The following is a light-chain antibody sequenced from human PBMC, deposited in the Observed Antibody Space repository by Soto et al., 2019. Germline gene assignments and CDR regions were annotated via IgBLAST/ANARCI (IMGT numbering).Light chain of an antibody. CDR1: QSISNTK. CDR3: QQYGSSPLT. CDR2: GAS. V-gene: IGKV3-20*01. Sequence: EIVLTQSPGTLSLSPGERVTLSCRASQSISNTKLTWYQQKPGQAPRLLIYGASSRATGIPDRFSGSGSGIDFTLTISRLEPEDFAVYYCQQYGSSPLTFGQGTKVEIK. J-gene: IGKJ1*01.